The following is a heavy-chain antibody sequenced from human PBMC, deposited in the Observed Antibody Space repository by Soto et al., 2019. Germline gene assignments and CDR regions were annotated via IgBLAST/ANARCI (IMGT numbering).Heavy chain of an antibody. CDR3: ARVREWLVPQHPDY. CDR2: INSDGSST. CDR1: GFTFSSCW. Sequence: EVQLVESGGGLVQPGGSLRLSCAASGFTFSSCWMHWVRQAPGKGLVWVSRINSDGSSTSYADSVKGRFTISRDNAKNTLYLQMNSLRAEDTAVYYCARVREWLVPQHPDYWGQGTLVTVSS. D-gene: IGHD6-19*01. J-gene: IGHJ4*02. V-gene: IGHV3-74*01.